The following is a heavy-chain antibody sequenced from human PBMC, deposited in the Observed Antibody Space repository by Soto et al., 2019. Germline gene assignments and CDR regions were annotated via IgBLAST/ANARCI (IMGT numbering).Heavy chain of an antibody. CDR3: ARQGALAYCGGDCYPGGVDY. J-gene: IGHJ4*02. V-gene: IGHV4-39*01. CDR1: GGSISSSSYY. D-gene: IGHD2-21*02. CDR2: IYYSGST. Sequence: QLQLQESGPGLVKPSETLSLTCTVSGGSISSSSYYWGWIRQPPGKGLEWIGSIYYSGSTYYNPSLKSRVTISVDTSKNQFSLKLSSVTAADTAVYYCARQGALAYCGGDCYPGGVDYWGQGTLVTVSS.